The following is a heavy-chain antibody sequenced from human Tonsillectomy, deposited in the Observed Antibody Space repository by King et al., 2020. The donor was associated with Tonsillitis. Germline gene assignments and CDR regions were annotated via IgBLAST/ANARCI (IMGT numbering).Heavy chain of an antibody. Sequence: VQLVESGGGLVQPGVSLRLSCAVSGFIVTDEYMNWVRQAPGKGPEWVSVLYTDGRTYYADSVKGRFAISRHSSMNTLYLQMNSLRSDDTAVYYCASGRGPHFWGQGTLVTVSS. CDR3: ASGRGPHF. CDR1: GFIVTDEY. J-gene: IGHJ4*02. V-gene: IGHV3-53*04. CDR2: LYTDGRT.